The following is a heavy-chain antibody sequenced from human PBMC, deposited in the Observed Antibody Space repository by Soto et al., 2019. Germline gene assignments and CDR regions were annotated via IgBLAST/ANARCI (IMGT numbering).Heavy chain of an antibody. D-gene: IGHD5-12*01. J-gene: IGHJ4*02. Sequence: QVQLVQSGAEVRKPGASVKVACKVSGYTFTSNCVHWVRQAPGQGLEWMGVINPSGGRTSYAQKFQGRITLTTDTSASTVYMDLSSLRSEDTAMYYCSRDLGGGWLRYTFDHWGQGSLVTVSS. CDR3: SRDLGGGWLRYTFDH. CDR2: INPSGGRT. V-gene: IGHV1-46*01. CDR1: GYTFTSNC.